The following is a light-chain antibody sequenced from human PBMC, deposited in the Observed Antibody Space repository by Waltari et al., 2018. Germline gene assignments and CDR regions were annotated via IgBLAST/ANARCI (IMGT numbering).Light chain of an antibody. V-gene: IGLV2-23*01. CDR1: SRDVGNYNL. CDR2: DDD. CDR3: CSDAGSYTWV. Sequence: QSALTQSASVSGSPGQSITISCARTSRDVGNYNLVSWYQQYPGKAPKVMIYDDDRRPSGVSDRSSGSKSGKTASLTGSGVQAEDEADDYCCSDAGSYTWVLGGGTKLTVL. J-gene: IGLJ3*02.